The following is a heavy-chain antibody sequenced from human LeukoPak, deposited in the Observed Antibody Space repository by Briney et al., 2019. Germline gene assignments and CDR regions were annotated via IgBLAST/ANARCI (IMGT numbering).Heavy chain of an antibody. V-gene: IGHV1-2*02. CDR1: GYTFTGYY. J-gene: IGHJ4*02. CDR3: ARVEGYYYDSSGYTN. CDR2: INPNSGGT. D-gene: IGHD3-22*01. Sequence: ASVKVSCKASGYTFTGYYMHWVRQAPGQGLEWMGWINPNSGGTNYAQKFQGRVTMTRDTSISTAYMELSRLRSDDTAVYYCARVEGYYYDSSGYTNWGQGTLVTVSS.